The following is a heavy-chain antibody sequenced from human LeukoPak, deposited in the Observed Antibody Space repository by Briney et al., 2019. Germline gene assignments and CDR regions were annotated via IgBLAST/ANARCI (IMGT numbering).Heavy chain of an antibody. D-gene: IGHD1-26*01. CDR2: ISYDGRNT. CDR1: GFTFRNYG. CDR3: ASLRFSAAYYADY. Sequence: GGSLRLSCAASGFTFRNYGMHWVRQAPGKGLGWVAIISYDGRNTFYAHSVKGRFTISRDNSKNTLFLQMNSLRAEDTAMYYCASLRFSAAYYADYWGQGTLVTVSS. J-gene: IGHJ4*02. V-gene: IGHV3-30*03.